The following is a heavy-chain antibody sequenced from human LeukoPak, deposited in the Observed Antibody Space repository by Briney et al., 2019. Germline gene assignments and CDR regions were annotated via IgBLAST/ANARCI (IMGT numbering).Heavy chain of an antibody. D-gene: IGHD3-16*01. CDR2: IRSKANSYAT. CDR3: TRQPLTPCIIACAFDI. V-gene: IGHV3-73*01. Sequence: GGSLRLSCAASGFTFSGSAMHWVRQASGKGLEWVGRIRSKANSYATAYAASAKGRFTISRDDSKNTAYLQMNSLKTEDTAVYYCTRQPLTPCIIACAFDIWGQGTMVTVSS. CDR1: GFTFSGSA. J-gene: IGHJ3*02.